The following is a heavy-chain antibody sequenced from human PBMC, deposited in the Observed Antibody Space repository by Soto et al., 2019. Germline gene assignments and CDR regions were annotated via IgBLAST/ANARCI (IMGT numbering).Heavy chain of an antibody. CDR2: VKSVAHGGTT. CDR1: GLTFSNAW. Sequence: GGSLRLSCAASGLTFSNAWINWVRQAPREGLEWVGRVKSVAHGGTTDFAESVKGRFVISRDDSNNMVYLQMNSLRIEDTAVYYCSTVFFSSVTIVRFDYRSHGTLVPVSA. J-gene: IGHJ4*01. V-gene: IGHV3-15*07. CDR3: STVFFSSVTIVRFDY. D-gene: IGHD3-22*01.